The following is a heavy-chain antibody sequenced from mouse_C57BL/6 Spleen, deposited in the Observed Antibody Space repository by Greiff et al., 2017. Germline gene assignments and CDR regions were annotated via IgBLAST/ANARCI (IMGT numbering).Heavy chain of an antibody. J-gene: IGHJ2*01. Sequence: EVQLQESGAELVRPGASVKLSCTASGFNIKDDYMHWVKQRPEQGLEWIGWIDPENGDTEYASKFQGKATITADTSSNTAYLQLSSLTSEDTAVYYCTTPGVGLDYWGQGTTLIVSS. CDR3: TTPGVGLDY. CDR2: IDPENGDT. CDR1: GFNIKDDY. V-gene: IGHV14-4*01. D-gene: IGHD1-1*01.